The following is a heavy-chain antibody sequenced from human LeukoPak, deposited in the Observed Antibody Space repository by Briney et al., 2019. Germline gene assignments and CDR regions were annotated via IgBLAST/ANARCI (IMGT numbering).Heavy chain of an antibody. CDR2: ITGSGDTT. CDR1: GFVFRNYA. V-gene: IGHV3-23*01. Sequence: GASLRLSCVASGFVFRNYAMCWVRQAPGKGLEWVSAITGSGDTTYYADSVKGRFTISRDNSKNTLYVEMNTLRAEDTAVYYCAKWGDYDILTGYYVPDFWGQGTLVTVSS. J-gene: IGHJ4*02. D-gene: IGHD3-9*01. CDR3: AKWGDYDILTGYYVPDF.